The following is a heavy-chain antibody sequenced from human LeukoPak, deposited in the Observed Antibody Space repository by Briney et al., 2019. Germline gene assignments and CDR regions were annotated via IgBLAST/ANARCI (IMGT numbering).Heavy chain of an antibody. D-gene: IGHD6-13*01. CDR1: GFTFSSYE. V-gene: IGHV3-48*03. CDR2: IGSSGRTI. J-gene: IGHJ4*02. CDR3: ARDLTAAAGFDY. Sequence: GGSLRLSCAASGFTFSSYEMNWVRQAPGKGLEWVSYIGSSGRTIYYADSVKGRFTISRDNAKNTLYLQMNSLRAEDTAVYYCARDLTAAAGFDYWGQGTLVTVSS.